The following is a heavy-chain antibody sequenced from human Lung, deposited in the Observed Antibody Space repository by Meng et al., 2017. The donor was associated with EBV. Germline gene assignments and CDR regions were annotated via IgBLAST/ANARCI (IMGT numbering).Heavy chain of an antibody. CDR3: ARDRTTGRYFDY. J-gene: IGHJ4*02. CDR2: IYYSGST. Sequence: QLQRQEPGPGLVKPSQTLSLTCTVSGGSISSGDYYWSWIRQPPGKGLEWIGYIYYSGSTYYNPSLKSRVTISVDTSKNQFSLKLSSVTAADTAVYYCARDRTTGRYFDYWGQGTLVTVSS. D-gene: IGHD4-11*01. CDR1: GGSISSGDYY. V-gene: IGHV4-30-4*01.